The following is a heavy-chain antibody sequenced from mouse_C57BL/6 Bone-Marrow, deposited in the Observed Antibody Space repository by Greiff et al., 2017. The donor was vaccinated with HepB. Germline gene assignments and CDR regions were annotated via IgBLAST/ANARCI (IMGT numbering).Heavy chain of an antibody. J-gene: IGHJ4*01. V-gene: IGHV1-82*01. CDR2: IYPGDGDT. CDR3: ARGTVVAGYAMDY. Sequence: VQLQQSGPELVKPGASVKISCKASGYAFSSSWMNWVKQRPGKGLEWIGRIYPGDGDTNYNGKFKGKATLTADKSSSTAYMQLSSLTSEDSAVYFCARGTVVAGYAMDYWGQGTSVTVSS. CDR1: GYAFSSSW. D-gene: IGHD1-1*01.